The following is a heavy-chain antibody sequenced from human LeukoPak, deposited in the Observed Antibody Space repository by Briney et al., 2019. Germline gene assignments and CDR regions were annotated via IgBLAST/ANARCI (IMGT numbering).Heavy chain of an antibody. CDR3: AREGGSSGWRSVDY. CDR2: IYYSGST. J-gene: IGHJ4*02. CDR1: GGSISTYY. V-gene: IGHV4-59*01. Sequence: PSETLSLTCTVSGGSISTYYWSWIRQPPGKGLEWIGYIYYSGSTNYNPSLKSRVTISVDTSKNQFSLKLNSVTAADTAVYYCAREGGSSGWRSVDYWGQGTLVTVSS. D-gene: IGHD6-19*01.